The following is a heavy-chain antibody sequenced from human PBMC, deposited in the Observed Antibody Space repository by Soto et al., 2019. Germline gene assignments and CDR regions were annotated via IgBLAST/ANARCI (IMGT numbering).Heavy chain of an antibody. CDR3: AKHLYYYDTHFQH. D-gene: IGHD3-22*01. J-gene: IGHJ1*01. V-gene: IGHV3-23*01. CDR2: ISGSGGST. CDR1: GFTFSSYD. Sequence: GSLRLSCAASGFTFSSYDMSLVRQAPGKGLEWVSAISGSGGSTYYADSVKGRFTISRDNSKNTLYLQMNSLRAEDTAVYYCAKHLYYYDTHFQHWGQGTLVTVSS.